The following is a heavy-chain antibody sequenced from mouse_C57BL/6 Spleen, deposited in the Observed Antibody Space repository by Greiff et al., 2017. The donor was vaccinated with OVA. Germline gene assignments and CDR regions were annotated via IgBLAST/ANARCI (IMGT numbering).Heavy chain of an antibody. V-gene: IGHV1-82*01. D-gene: IGHD1-1*01. Sequence: VKLMESGPELVKPGASVKISCKASGYAFSSSWMNWVKQRPGKGLEWIGRIYPGDGDTNYNGKFKGKATLTADKSSSTAYMQLSSLTSEDSAVYFCARGGGSGDYWGQGTTLTVSS. J-gene: IGHJ2*01. CDR3: ARGGGSGDY. CDR2: IYPGDGDT. CDR1: GYAFSSSW.